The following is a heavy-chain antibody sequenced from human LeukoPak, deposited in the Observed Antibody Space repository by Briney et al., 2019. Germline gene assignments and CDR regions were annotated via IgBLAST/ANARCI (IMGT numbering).Heavy chain of an antibody. V-gene: IGHV4-34*01. J-gene: IGHJ6*03. Sequence: PSETLSLTCAVYGGSFSGYYWSWIRQPPGKGLEWIGEINHSGSTNYNPSLKSRVTISVDTSKNQFSLKLSSVTAADTAAYYCARDVGAGVRFLEWLSFPNYYYYYMDVWGKGTTVTVSS. CDR2: INHSGST. CDR3: ARDVGAGVRFLEWLSFPNYYYYYMDV. CDR1: GGSFSGYY. D-gene: IGHD3-3*01.